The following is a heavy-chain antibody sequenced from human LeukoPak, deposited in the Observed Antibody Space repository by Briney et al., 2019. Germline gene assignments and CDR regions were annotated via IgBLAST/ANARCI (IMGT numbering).Heavy chain of an antibody. CDR3: VTYYYGSSAPKRNY. J-gene: IGHJ4*02. CDR1: GGSISNSVYY. Sequence: SETLSLTCTVSGGSISNSVYYWAWVRQPPGKGLEWIGGISHSGSTTYNPSLRSRVTISGDTSKKQFSLKLSSVTAADTAVYYCVTYYYGSSAPKRNYWGQGILVTVSS. D-gene: IGHD3-22*01. CDR2: ISHSGST. V-gene: IGHV4-39*07.